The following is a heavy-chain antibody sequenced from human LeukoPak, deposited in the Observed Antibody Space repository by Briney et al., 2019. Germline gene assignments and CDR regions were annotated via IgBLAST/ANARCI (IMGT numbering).Heavy chain of an antibody. V-gene: IGHV3-7*01. CDR2: IKTDGSEK. J-gene: IGHJ1*01. D-gene: IGHD3-22*01. Sequence: GGSLRLSCAASGFTFSNYWMGWVRQAPGKGLQWVANIKTDGSEKYYVDSVKGRFTISRDNAKSSLYLQMNSLRAEDTAVYYCATYSSLNRREFQYWGQGTLLTVSS. CDR1: GFTFSNYW. CDR3: ATYSSLNRREFQY.